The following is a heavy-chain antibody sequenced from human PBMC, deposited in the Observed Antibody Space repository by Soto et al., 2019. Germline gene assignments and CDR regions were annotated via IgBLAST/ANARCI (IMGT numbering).Heavy chain of an antibody. V-gene: IGHV1-18*04. J-gene: IGHJ3*02. Sequence: ASVKVSCKTSGYTFTNHGINWVRQAPGQGLEWMGWINPYNANTNYAQKLQGRVTMTTDASTTTAYMDLRSLTSADTAVYYCARDRVAGIWGNAFDIWGQGTVVT. D-gene: IGHD3-16*01. CDR3: ARDRVAGIWGNAFDI. CDR1: GYTFTNHG. CDR2: INPYNANT.